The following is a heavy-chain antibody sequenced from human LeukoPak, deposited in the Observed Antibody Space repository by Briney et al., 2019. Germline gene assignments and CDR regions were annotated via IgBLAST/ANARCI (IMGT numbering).Heavy chain of an antibody. CDR2: ISGSGVST. CDR1: GFTFSSYA. CDR3: AKDITLGYSSSWIDY. V-gene: IGHV3-23*01. J-gene: IGHJ4*02. Sequence: PGGSLRLSCAASGFTFSSYAMSWVRQAPGEGLEWVSGISGSGVSTYYADSVKGRFTISRDNSKNSLYLQMNSLRAEDTALYYCAKDITLGYSSSWIDYWGQGTLVTVSS. D-gene: IGHD6-13*01.